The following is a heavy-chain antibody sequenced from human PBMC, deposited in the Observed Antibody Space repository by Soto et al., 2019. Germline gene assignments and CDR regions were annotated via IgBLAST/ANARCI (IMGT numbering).Heavy chain of an antibody. J-gene: IGHJ4*02. V-gene: IGHV4-59*12. CDR3: AIGGYSFASWYYFDY. D-gene: IGHD5-18*01. Sequence: QVQLQESGPGLVKPSETLSLTCTVSGGSISNYYWSWVRQPPGKGLEWIGFMYYTGSTNYNSSLKSRVSMSLVTPKTQFSLQLSSVTATDTAVYYCAIGGYSFASWYYFDYWGQGTLVTVSS. CDR2: MYYTGST. CDR1: GGSISNYY.